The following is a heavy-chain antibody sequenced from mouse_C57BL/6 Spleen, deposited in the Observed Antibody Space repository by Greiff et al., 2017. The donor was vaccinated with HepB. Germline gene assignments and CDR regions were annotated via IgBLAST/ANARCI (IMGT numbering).Heavy chain of an antibody. V-gene: IGHV1-54*01. Sequence: VMLVESGAELVRPGTSVKVSCKASGYAFTNYLIEWVKQRPGQGLEWIGVINPGSGGTNYNEKFKGKATLTADKSSSTAYMQLSSLTSEDSAVYFCARATGDYWGQGTTLTVSS. CDR1: GYAFTNYL. CDR2: INPGSGGT. CDR3: ARATGDY. J-gene: IGHJ2*01. D-gene: IGHD1-1*01.